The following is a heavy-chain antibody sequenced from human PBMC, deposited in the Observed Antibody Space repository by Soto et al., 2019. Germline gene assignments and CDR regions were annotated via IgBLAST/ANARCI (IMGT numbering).Heavy chain of an antibody. CDR2: LHYSGST. Sequence: SETLSLTCTVSGGSINDFYWSWIRQPPGKGLEWIGYLHYSGSTDYNPSLKGRVTISVDTSKNQFSLKLRSVTAADTAVYYCARVGGVAARTFDYWGQGTLVTVSS. CDR1: GGSINDFY. CDR3: ARVGGVAARTFDY. V-gene: IGHV4-59*01. D-gene: IGHD6-6*01. J-gene: IGHJ4*02.